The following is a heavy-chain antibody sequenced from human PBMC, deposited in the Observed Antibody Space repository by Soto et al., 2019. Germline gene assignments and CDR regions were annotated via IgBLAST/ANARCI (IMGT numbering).Heavy chain of an antibody. Sequence: EVQLLESGGGLVQPGGSLRPSCAASGFTFSSYAMSWVRQAPGKGLEWVSAISGSGGSTYYADSVKGRFTISRDNSKNTLYLQMNSLRAEDTAVYYCAKHSGGSCYSSRDYWGQGTLVTVSS. D-gene: IGHD2-15*01. J-gene: IGHJ4*02. V-gene: IGHV3-23*01. CDR2: ISGSGGST. CDR1: GFTFSSYA. CDR3: AKHSGGSCYSSRDY.